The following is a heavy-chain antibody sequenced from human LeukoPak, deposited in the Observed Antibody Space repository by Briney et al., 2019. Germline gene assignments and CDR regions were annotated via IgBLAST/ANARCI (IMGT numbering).Heavy chain of an antibody. J-gene: IGHJ4*02. D-gene: IGHD2-8*01. Sequence: GGSLRLSCATPGFPFSDFSMSWVRQAPGKGLEWISTTNSGGTSTYYAEPVKGRFTISRDNSKNTLYLQMSSLRVEDTAVYYCAKQSYARSLGEGGPGTLVSVSS. CDR3: AKQSYARSLGE. CDR1: GFPFSDFS. CDR2: TNSGGTST. V-gene: IGHV3-23*01.